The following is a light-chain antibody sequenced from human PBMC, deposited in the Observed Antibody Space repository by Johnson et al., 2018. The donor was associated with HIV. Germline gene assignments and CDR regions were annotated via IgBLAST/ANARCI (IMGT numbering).Light chain of an antibody. CDR3: GTWDSSLSTGGV. Sequence: QSVLTQPPSVSAAPGQKVTISCSGSSSNIGNIYVSWYQQLPGTAHKLLIYENNKRPTGISDRFSGSKSGTSATLGITGLQTGDEADYYCGTWDSSLSTGGVFGTGTKVTVL. J-gene: IGLJ1*01. CDR2: ENN. CDR1: SSNIGNIY. V-gene: IGLV1-51*02.